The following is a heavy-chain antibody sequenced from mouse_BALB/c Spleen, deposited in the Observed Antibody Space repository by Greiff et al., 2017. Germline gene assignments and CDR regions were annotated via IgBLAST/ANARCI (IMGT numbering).Heavy chain of an antibody. CDR1: GYSITSDYA. V-gene: IGHV3-2*02. CDR2: ISYSGST. J-gene: IGHJ4*01. CDR3: ARNGDYDPYYYAMDY. Sequence: EVKLLESGPGLVKPSQSLSLTCTVTGYSITSDYAWNWIRQFPGNKLEWMGYISYSGSTSYNPSLKSRISITRDTSKNQFFLQLNSVTTEDTATYYCARNGDYDPYYYAMDYWGQGTSVTVSS. D-gene: IGHD2-4*01.